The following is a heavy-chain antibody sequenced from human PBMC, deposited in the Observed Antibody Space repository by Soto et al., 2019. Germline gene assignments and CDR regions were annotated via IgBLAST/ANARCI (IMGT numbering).Heavy chain of an antibody. CDR3: ARDSSGWYYFYY. CDR1: GFTFSSYG. J-gene: IGHJ4*02. D-gene: IGHD6-19*01. V-gene: IGHV3-33*01. Sequence: QVQLVESGGGVVQPGRSLRLSCAASGFTFSSYGMHWVRQAPGKGLEWVAVIWYDGSNKYYADSVKGRFTISRDNSKNPLYLQMNSLRAEDTAVYYCARDSSGWYYFYYWGQGTLVTVSS. CDR2: IWYDGSNK.